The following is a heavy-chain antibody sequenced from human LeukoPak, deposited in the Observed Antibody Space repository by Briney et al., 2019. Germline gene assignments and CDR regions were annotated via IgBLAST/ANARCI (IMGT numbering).Heavy chain of an antibody. D-gene: IGHD2-15*01. J-gene: IGHJ4*02. CDR3: ARERDGSRYPGDY. Sequence: ASVKVSCKPSEYTFTGYYMHWVRQAPGQGLEWMGWINPDSGGTNYAQKFQDRVTLTADTSITTAYMELSRLTFDDTAVYYCARERDGSRYPGDYWGQGTLVTVSS. CDR2: INPDSGGT. CDR1: EYTFTGYY. V-gene: IGHV1-2*02.